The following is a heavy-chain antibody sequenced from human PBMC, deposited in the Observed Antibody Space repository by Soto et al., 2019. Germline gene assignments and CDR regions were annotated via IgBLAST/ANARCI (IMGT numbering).Heavy chain of an antibody. D-gene: IGHD3-10*01. CDR2: MNPGSGNT. CDR3: ARMAASGSLNWFDP. CDR1: GYTFTNYE. V-gene: IGHV1-8*01. Sequence: ASVKVSCKASGYTFTNYEINWVRQATGQGLEWMGWMNPGSGNTGYAHKFQGRVTMTRNISISTAYMELSRLGSDETAIYYCARMAASGSLNWFDPWGQGTLVTVSS. J-gene: IGHJ5*02.